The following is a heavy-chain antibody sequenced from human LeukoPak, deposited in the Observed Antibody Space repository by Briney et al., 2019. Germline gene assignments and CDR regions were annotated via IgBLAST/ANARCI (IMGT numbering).Heavy chain of an antibody. D-gene: IGHD2-8*01. J-gene: IGHJ6*02. CDR3: ARSYCPNGVCYRESYYYYGMDV. V-gene: IGHV1-46*01. CDR1: GYTFTRYY. CDR2: INPSGGTT. Sequence: GASVKVSCKASGYTFTRYYIHWVRQAPGQGLEWMGIINPSGGTTDYAQKFQGRVTMTRDTSTSTVYMELSSLRSEDTAVYYCARSYCPNGVCYRESYYYYGMDVWGQGTTVTVSS.